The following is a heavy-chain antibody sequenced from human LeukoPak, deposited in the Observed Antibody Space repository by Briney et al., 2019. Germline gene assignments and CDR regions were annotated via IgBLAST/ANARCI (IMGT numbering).Heavy chain of an antibody. Sequence: GGSLRLSCAASGFTFSSYGMHWVRQAPGKGLEWVAFIRYDGSNKYYADSVKGRFTISRDNSKNTLYLQMNSLRAGDTAVYYCAKVQGGTSYYYYYMDVWGKGTTVTISS. D-gene: IGHD1-26*01. CDR2: IRYDGSNK. V-gene: IGHV3-30*02. CDR1: GFTFSSYG. CDR3: AKVQGGTSYYYYYMDV. J-gene: IGHJ6*03.